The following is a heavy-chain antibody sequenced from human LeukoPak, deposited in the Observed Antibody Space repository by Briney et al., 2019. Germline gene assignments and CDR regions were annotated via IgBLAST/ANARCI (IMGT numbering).Heavy chain of an antibody. CDR3: ATFQDYYDSSGYSYPFDY. Sequence: PSETLSLTCTISGGSISNYYWTWIRQPPGKGLEWIGYIYYTGSTDYNPSLRSRVTISLDTSKNQFSLKLTSVTAADTAVYYCATFQDYYDSSGYSYPFDYWGRGTLVTVSS. CDR2: IYYTGST. D-gene: IGHD3-22*01. J-gene: IGHJ4*02. V-gene: IGHV4-59*08. CDR1: GGSISNYY.